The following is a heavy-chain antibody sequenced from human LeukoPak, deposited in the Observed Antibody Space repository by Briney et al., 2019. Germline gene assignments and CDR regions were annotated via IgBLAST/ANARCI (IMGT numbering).Heavy chain of an antibody. J-gene: IGHJ4*02. CDR1: GFTFSSYS. V-gene: IGHV3-30*02. Sequence: GGSLRLSCAASGFTFSSYSMNWVRQAPGKGLEWVAFVRYDESTKFYADSVKGRFAISRDNSKTTLYLQMNSLRAEDTAVYYCAKDVPAAYFDYWGQGTLVTVSS. CDR2: VRYDESTK. CDR3: AKDVPAAYFDY. D-gene: IGHD2-2*01.